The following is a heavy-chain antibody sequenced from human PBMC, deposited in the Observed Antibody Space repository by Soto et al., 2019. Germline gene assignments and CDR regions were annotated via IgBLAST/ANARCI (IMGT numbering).Heavy chain of an antibody. CDR3: ARAVAVAADFDY. Sequence: QVQLVQSGAEEKKPGASVKVSCKASGYTFTGYAMHWVRQAPGQRLEWMGWINAGNGNTKYSQKCQGRVTITKDTSASTAYRELSSLRSEDTAVYYCARAVAVAADFDYGGQGTLVTVSS. D-gene: IGHD6-19*01. J-gene: IGHJ4*02. V-gene: IGHV1-3*05. CDR1: GYTFTGYA. CDR2: INAGNGNT.